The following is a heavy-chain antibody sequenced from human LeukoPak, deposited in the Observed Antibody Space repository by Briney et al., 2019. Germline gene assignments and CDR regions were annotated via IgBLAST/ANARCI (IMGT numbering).Heavy chain of an antibody. Sequence: GGSLRLPCAASGFSFSSHSMSWVRQAPGKGLEWISYIRPSSDTTHYADSVRDRFTISRDNARNSLYLQMTSLRGEDTAVYYCARDWDGYNDYWGQGTLVTVSS. CDR2: IRPSSDTT. CDR1: GFSFSSHS. J-gene: IGHJ4*02. D-gene: IGHD2-21*02. V-gene: IGHV3-48*01. CDR3: ARDWDGYNDY.